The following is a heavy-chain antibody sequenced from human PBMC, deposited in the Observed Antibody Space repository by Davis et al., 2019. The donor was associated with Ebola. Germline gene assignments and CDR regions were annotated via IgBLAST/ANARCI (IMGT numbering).Heavy chain of an antibody. D-gene: IGHD1-26*01. J-gene: IGHJ4*02. CDR2: INPSGGST. V-gene: IGHV1-46*01. CDR3: TSGSYAGGEDY. Sequence: AASVKVSCKASGGTFSSYAISWVRQAPGQGLEWMGIINPSGGSTSYAQKFQGRVTMTRDTSTSTVYMELSSLRSEDTAVYYCTSGSYAGGEDYWGQGTLATVSS. CDR1: GGTFSSYA.